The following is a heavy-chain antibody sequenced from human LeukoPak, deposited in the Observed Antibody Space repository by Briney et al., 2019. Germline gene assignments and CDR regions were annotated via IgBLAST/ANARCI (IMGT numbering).Heavy chain of an antibody. CDR2: ISSSSSYI. J-gene: IGHJ4*02. CDR1: GFTFSSYS. CDR3: ARDPADIVVVPAAPFDY. V-gene: IGHV3-21*01. D-gene: IGHD2-2*01. Sequence: SGGSLRVSCAASGFTFSSYSMNWVRQAPGKGLEWVSSISSSSSYIYYADSVKGRSTISRDNAKNSLYLQMNSLRAEDTAVYYCARDPADIVVVPAAPFDYWGQGTLVTVSS.